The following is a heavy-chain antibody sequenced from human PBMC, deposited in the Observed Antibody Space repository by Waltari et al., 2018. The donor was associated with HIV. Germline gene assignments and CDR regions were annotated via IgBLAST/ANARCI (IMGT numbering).Heavy chain of an antibody. D-gene: IGHD3-10*01. Sequence: QITLTESGPTLVKPTQTLTLTCTFSGFSLSTSGVGVGWIRLPPGKALEWLALIYWDDDKRYSPSLKSRLTITKDTSNNQVVLTMTNMDPVDTATYYCAHSQTTPGYYGSGSYSYWGQGTLVTVSS. V-gene: IGHV2-5*02. CDR1: GFSLSTSGVG. CDR3: AHSQTTPGYYGSGSYSY. CDR2: IYWDDDK. J-gene: IGHJ4*02.